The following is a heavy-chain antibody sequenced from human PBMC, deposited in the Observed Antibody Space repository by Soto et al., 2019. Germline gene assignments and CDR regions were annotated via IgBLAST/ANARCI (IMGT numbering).Heavy chain of an antibody. V-gene: IGHV5-10-1*01. CDR1: GYSFTSYW. Sequence: PGESLKISCKGSGYSFTSYWISWVRQMPGKGLEWMGRIDPSDSYTNYSPSFQGHVTISADKSISTAYLQWSSLKASDTAMYYCARHVEEYQLLYGHYGMDVWGQGTTVTVSS. J-gene: IGHJ6*02. CDR2: IDPSDSYT. CDR3: ARHVEEYQLLYGHYGMDV. D-gene: IGHD2-2*02.